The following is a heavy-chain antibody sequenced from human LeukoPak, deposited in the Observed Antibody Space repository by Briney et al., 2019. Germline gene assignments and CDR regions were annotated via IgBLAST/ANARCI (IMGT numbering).Heavy chain of an antibody. D-gene: IGHD2-2*01. J-gene: IGHJ5*02. CDR2: IIPIFGTA. CDR1: GGTFSSYV. CDR3: ARALLRYCSSTSCYWFDP. Sequence: ASVKVSCKASGGTFSSYVISWVREAPGQGLEWMGGIIPIFGTANYAQKFQGRVTITADESTSTAYMELSSLRSEDTAVYYCARALLRYCSSTSCYWFDPWGQGTLVTVSS. V-gene: IGHV1-69*13.